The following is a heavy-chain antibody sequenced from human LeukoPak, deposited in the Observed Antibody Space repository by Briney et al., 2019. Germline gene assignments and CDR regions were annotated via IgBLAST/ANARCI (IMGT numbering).Heavy chain of an antibody. D-gene: IGHD6-19*01. CDR1: GFTFSSYA. CDR2: ISGSGANT. Sequence: GPSLCLSCALSGFTFSSYAINCGRQAPGEGLGWLSAISGSGANTYYTDSAKGRFTIPRDNSKNTTLYLQMNSLRAEDTAIDYCAKRGSGWDYFDYWGQGTLVTVSS. V-gene: IGHV3-23*01. J-gene: IGHJ4*02. CDR3: AKRGSGWDYFDY.